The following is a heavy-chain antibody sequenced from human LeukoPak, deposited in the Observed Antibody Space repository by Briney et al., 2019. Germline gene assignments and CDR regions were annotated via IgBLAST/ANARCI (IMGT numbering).Heavy chain of an antibody. D-gene: IGHD1-26*01. Sequence: SETLSLTCTVSGGSISSGGYYWSWIRQPPGKGLEWIGEINHSGSTNYNPSLKSRVTISVDTSKNQFSLKLSSVTAADTAVYYCARHSFGRYSGSYFAYWGQGTLVTVSS. J-gene: IGHJ4*02. CDR1: GGSISSGGYY. CDR2: INHSGST. CDR3: ARHSFGRYSGSYFAY. V-gene: IGHV4-39*01.